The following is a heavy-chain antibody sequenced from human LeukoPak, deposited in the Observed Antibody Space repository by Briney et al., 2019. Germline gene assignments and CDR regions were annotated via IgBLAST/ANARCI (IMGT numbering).Heavy chain of an antibody. CDR3: AKDSSHKRHLNYGSGSYYSSPLDY. D-gene: IGHD3-10*01. J-gene: IGHJ4*02. CDR1: GFTFSSYA. V-gene: IGHV3-23*01. CDR2: ISGSGGST. Sequence: PGGSLRLSCAASGFTFSSYAMSWVRQAPGKGLEWVSGISGSGGSTDYADSVKGRFTISRDNSKNTLYLQMNSLRAEDTAVYYCAKDSSHKRHLNYGSGSYYSSPLDYWGQGTLVTVSS.